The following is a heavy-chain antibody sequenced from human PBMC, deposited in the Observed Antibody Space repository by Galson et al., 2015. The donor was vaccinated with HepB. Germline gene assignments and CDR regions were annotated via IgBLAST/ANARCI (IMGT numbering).Heavy chain of an antibody. CDR3: ARRGRSRRFDP. J-gene: IGHJ5*02. Sequence: GSISSSSYYWGWIRQPPGKGLEWIGSIYYSGSTYYNPSLKSRVTISVDTSKNQFSLKLSSVTAADTAVYYCARRGRSRRFDPWGQGTLVTVSS. CDR2: IYYSGST. V-gene: IGHV4-39*01. CDR1: GSISSSSYY.